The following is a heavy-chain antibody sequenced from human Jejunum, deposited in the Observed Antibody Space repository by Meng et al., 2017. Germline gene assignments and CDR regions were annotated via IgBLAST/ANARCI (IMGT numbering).Heavy chain of an antibody. CDR2: LSGSGRTT. J-gene: IGHJ5*02. CDR3: AKDPTYYDDSTDYFSPSWFDP. V-gene: IGHV3-23*01. Sequence: ESPKISCEASGFPFSHYAMSWLRQAPGKGLEWVSGLSGSGRTTYYADSVKGRFTVSRDNSKNTLYLQMNSLRPEDTAIYYCAKDPTYYDDSTDYFSPSWFDPWGQGTLVTVSS. CDR1: GFPFSHYA. D-gene: IGHD3-22*01.